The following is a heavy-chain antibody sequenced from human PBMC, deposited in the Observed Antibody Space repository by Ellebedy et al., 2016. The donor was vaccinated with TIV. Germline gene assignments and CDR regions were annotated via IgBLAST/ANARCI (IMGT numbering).Heavy chain of an antibody. CDR1: GHAFISYG. D-gene: IGHD3-10*01. J-gene: IGHJ4*02. CDR3: ATNFYDSGSPAH. V-gene: IGHV1-18*04. Sequence: AASVKVSCKASGHAFISYGFPWVRQAPGQGLEWMGWIRASNGNTNYSQKFQDRVTITTDTSTRTAYMEMKSLRSDDTALYYCATNFYDSGSPAHWGQGTLVTASS. CDR2: IRASNGNT.